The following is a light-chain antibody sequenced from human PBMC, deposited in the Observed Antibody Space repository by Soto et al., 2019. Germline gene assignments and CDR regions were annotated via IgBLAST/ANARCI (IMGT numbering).Light chain of an antibody. J-gene: IGKJ1*01. Sequence: IQMTQSPSTLSASVGDRVTITCRASQGISSALAWYQQKPGKAPKLLIYAASSLQSGVPSRFSGSASGTDFTLTISSLQPEDFATYYCLQDYSYPWTFGQGTKVDIK. CDR1: QGISSA. CDR2: AAS. V-gene: IGKV1-6*01. CDR3: LQDYSYPWT.